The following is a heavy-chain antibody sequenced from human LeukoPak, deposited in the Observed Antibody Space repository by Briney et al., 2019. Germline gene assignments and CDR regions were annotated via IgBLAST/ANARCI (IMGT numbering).Heavy chain of an antibody. Sequence: SETLSLTCSVSGDSISIYYWSWIRQPPGKGLEWIGYIYNSGSTNYNPSLKSRVTISVDTSKNQFSLKLTSVTAADTAVYYCARAVRGALDYYFDYWGQGTLVTVSS. J-gene: IGHJ4*02. CDR1: GDSISIYY. CDR3: ARAVRGALDYYFDY. CDR2: IYNSGST. V-gene: IGHV4-59*01. D-gene: IGHD3-10*01.